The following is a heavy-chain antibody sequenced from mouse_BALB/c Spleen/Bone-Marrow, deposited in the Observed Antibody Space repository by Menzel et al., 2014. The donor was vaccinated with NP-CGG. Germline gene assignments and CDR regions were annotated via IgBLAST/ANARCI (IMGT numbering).Heavy chain of an antibody. CDR1: GYTFTDTW. CDR3: ARDY. CDR2: INPSTGYA. J-gene: IGHJ2*01. Sequence: VQLQQSGAELAKPGASVKMACKASGYTFTDTWIHWIKQRPGQGLEWIGYINPSTGYAEYNQNFKDKATLTVDKSSRTAYMQLSSLTSEDSAVYYCARDYWGQGTTLTVSS. V-gene: IGHV1-7*01.